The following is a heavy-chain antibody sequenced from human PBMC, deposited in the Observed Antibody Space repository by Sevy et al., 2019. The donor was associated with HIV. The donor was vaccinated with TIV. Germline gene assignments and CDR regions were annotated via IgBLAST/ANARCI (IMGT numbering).Heavy chain of an antibody. J-gene: IGHJ4*02. CDR3: ARQVGDIVVAYFDY. V-gene: IGHV4-59*08. D-gene: IGHD2-15*01. CDR1: GGSISSYY. CDR2: IYYSGST. Sequence: SETLSLTCTVSGGSISSYYWSWIRQPPGKGLEWIGYIYYSGSTNYNPSLKSRVTISVDTSKTQFSLNLSSVTAADTAVYYCARQVGDIVVAYFDYWGQGTLVTVSS.